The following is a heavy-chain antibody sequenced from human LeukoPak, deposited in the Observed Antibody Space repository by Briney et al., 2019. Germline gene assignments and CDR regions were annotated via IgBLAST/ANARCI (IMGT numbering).Heavy chain of an antibody. CDR3: AKDISGDYVGGYGMDV. J-gene: IGHJ6*02. V-gene: IGHV3-9*01. CDR1: GFTFDDYA. D-gene: IGHD4-17*01. CDR2: ISWNSGSI. Sequence: GGSLRLSCAASGFTFDDYAMHWVRQAPGKGLEWVSGISWNSGSIGYADSVKGRFTISRDNAKNSLYPQMNSLRAEDTALYYCAKDISGDYVGGYGMDVWGQGTTVTVSS.